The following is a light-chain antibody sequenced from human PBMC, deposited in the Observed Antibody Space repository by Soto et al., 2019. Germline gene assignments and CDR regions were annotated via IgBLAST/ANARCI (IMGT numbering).Light chain of an antibody. V-gene: IGKV1-39*01. CDR2: AAS. Sequence: DIQLTQSPSFLSSFVGDRFTVSCRXSQSISSYLNWYQQKPGKAPKLLIYAASSLQSGVPSRFSGSGSGTDFTLTISSLQPEDFATYYCQQSYSTPLITFGQGTRLEIK. CDR1: QSISSY. CDR3: QQSYSTPLIT. J-gene: IGKJ5*01.